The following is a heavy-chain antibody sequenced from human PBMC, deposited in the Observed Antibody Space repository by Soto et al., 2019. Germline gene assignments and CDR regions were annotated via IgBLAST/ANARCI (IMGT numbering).Heavy chain of an antibody. CDR3: ARVSYYYDSSGYFDY. CDR2: IIPIFGTA. CDR1: GGTFSSYA. J-gene: IGHJ4*02. Sequence: GASVKVSCKASGGTFSSYAISWVRQAPGQGLEWMGGIIPIFGTANYAQKFQGRVTITADESTSTAYMELSSLRSEDTAVYYCARVSYYYDSSGYFDYWGQGTLVTVSS. D-gene: IGHD3-22*01. V-gene: IGHV1-69*13.